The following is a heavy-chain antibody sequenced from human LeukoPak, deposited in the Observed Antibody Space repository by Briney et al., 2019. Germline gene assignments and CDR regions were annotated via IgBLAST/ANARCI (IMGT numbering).Heavy chain of an antibody. CDR1: GLTFDDFG. J-gene: IGHJ4*02. V-gene: IGHV3-20*04. CDR2: IHWNGGST. Sequence: GGSLRLSCAASGLTFDDFGMSWVRQAPGKGLEWVSGIHWNGGSTGYADSVKGRFTISRDNAKNSLYLQMNSLRAEDTALYYCARGYSSGCLDYWGQGSLVTVSS. CDR3: ARGYSSGCLDY. D-gene: IGHD6-19*01.